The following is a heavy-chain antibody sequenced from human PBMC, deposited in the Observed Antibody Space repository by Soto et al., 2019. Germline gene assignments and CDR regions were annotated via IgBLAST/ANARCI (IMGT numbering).Heavy chain of an antibody. D-gene: IGHD2-21*02. J-gene: IGHJ3*02. V-gene: IGHV4-59*01. Sequence: QVQLQESGPGLEEASETLSLTCTVSGGYMSGYYWSWIRQPPGKGLEWIGFIYDSGTTNYNPSLKSRGAISIDTSKNQFSLKLTSVTAADTAVYYCSRVSHIVVVPAIRGAFDIWGQGTMITVSS. CDR3: SRVSHIVVVPAIRGAFDI. CDR1: GGYMSGYY. CDR2: IYDSGTT.